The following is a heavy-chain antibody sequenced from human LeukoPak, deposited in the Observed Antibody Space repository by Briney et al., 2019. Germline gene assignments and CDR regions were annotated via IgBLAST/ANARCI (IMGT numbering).Heavy chain of an antibody. D-gene: IGHD2-15*01. V-gene: IGHV3-30*01. CDR3: ARDLVGSLIDY. CDR2: ISYDGSNK. Sequence: GGSLRHSCAASGFTFSSYAMHWVREAPDKGLEWVAVISYDGSNKYYADSVKGRFTISRDNSKNTLYLQMNSLRAEDTAVYYCARDLVGSLIDYWGQGTLVTVSS. CDR1: GFTFSSYA. J-gene: IGHJ4*02.